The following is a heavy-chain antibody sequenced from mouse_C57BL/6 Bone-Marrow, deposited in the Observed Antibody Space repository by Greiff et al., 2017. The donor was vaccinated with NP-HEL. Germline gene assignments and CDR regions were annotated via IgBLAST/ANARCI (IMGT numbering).Heavy chain of an antibody. Sequence: VQLQESGAELARPGASVKLSCKASGYTFTSYGISWVKQRTGQGLEWIGEIYPRSGNTYYNEKFKGKATLTADKSSSTAYMELRSLTSEDSAVYFCAPIYYYGRSYYWGQGTTLTVSS. D-gene: IGHD1-1*01. CDR2: IYPRSGNT. V-gene: IGHV1-81*01. J-gene: IGHJ2*01. CDR3: APIYYYGRSYY. CDR1: GYTFTSYG.